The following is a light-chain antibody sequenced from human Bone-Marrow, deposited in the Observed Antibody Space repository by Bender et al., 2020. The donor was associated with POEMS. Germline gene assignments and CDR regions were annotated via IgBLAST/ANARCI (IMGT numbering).Light chain of an antibody. Sequence: QSALTQPASVSGSPGQSITISCTGTTSDVSGYKYVSWYQQHPGKAPKLMIFDVDDRPSGVSARFSGSKSGNTASLTISGLQAEDEADYYCSSYTTSSTYVFGTGTKVTVL. V-gene: IGLV2-14*03. CDR3: SSYTTSSTYV. J-gene: IGLJ1*01. CDR1: TSDVSGYKY. CDR2: DVD.